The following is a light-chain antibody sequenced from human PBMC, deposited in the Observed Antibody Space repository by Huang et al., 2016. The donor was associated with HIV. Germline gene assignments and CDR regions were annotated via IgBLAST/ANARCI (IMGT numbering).Light chain of an antibody. V-gene: IGKV1D-12*01. J-gene: IGKJ5*01. CDR1: QGLSTW. Sequence: DIQMTQSPSSVSASVGDRVTITCRASQGLSTWLAWYQQKPGKAPKLLIYAASSLKSGVPSRFSGSGSGTDFTLTISSLQPEDFATYYCQQANSFLPITFGQGTRLEMK. CDR2: AAS. CDR3: QQANSFLPIT.